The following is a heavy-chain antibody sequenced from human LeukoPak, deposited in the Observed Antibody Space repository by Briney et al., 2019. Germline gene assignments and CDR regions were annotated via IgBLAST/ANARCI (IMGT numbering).Heavy chain of an antibody. CDR1: GYTFTGYY. CDR3: ARASRWLRRAPLDY. CDR2: INPNSGGT. J-gene: IGHJ4*02. V-gene: IGHV1-2*04. Sequence: GASVKVSCKASGYTFTGYYMHWVRQAPGQGLEWMGWINPNSGGTNYAQKFQGWVTMTRDTSISTAYMELSRLRSDDTAVYYCARASRWLRRAPLDYWGQGTLVTVSS. D-gene: IGHD5-12*01.